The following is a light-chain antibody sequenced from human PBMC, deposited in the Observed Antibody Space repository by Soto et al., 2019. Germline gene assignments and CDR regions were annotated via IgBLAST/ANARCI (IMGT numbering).Light chain of an antibody. CDR1: QSISSN. V-gene: IGKV3-15*01. J-gene: IGKJ5*01. Sequence: ETVMTHSPATLSVSPGERAPLSCRASQSISSNLAWYQQKPGQAPRLLIYDASTRATGIPARFSGSGSGTEFTLTISSLQSEDFAVYYCQQYNNWPITFGQGTRLEIK. CDR2: DAS. CDR3: QQYNNWPIT.